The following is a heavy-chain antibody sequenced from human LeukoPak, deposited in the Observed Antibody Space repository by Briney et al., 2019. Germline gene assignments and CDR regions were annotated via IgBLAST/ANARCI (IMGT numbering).Heavy chain of an antibody. D-gene: IGHD3-22*01. V-gene: IGHV3-21*01. CDR2: ISSSRSYI. J-gene: IGHJ4*02. CDR1: GFTFSSYS. CDR3: AKDGLYYYDSSGYYDY. Sequence: GGSLRLSCAASGFTFSSYSMNWVRQAPGKGLEWVSSISSSRSYIYYADSVKGRFTISRDNSKNTLYLQMNSLRAEDTAVYYCAKDGLYYYDSSGYYDYWGQGTLVTVSS.